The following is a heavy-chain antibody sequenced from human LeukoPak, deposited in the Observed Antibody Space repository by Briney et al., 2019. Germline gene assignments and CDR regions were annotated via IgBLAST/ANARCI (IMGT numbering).Heavy chain of an antibody. CDR1: GFTFSSYW. CDR3: ARSSYYDFWSGYLPLDY. J-gene: IGHJ4*02. CDR2: INTDGSST. Sequence: AGGPLRLSCAASGFTFSSYWMHWVRQAPGKGLVWVSRINTDGSSTSYADSVKGRFTISRDNAKNTLYLQMNSLRAEDTAVYYCARSSYYDFWSGYLPLDYWGQGTLVTVSS. V-gene: IGHV3-74*01. D-gene: IGHD3-3*01.